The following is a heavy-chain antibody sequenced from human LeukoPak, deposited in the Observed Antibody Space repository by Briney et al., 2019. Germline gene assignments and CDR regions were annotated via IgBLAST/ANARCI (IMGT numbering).Heavy chain of an antibody. D-gene: IGHD3-16*01. V-gene: IGHV3-23*01. J-gene: IGHJ4*02. CDR3: ARVAPPLDDYIRGSFPYYFDY. CDR1: RFIFDNYG. Sequence: PGGTLRLSCAASRFIFDNYGMTWVRQAPGKGLEWVSGISDDGYSTYYADSVKGRFTISRDNSKNTLYLHMSSLRVEDTAVFYCARVAPPLDDYIRGSFPYYFDYWGQGTPVTVPS. CDR2: ISDDGYST.